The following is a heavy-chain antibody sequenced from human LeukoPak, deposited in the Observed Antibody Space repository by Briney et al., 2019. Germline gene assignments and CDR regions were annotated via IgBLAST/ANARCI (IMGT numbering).Heavy chain of an antibody. CDR3: AKGDDYSNSGDFDY. Sequence: SETLSLTCTVSGGSISSYYWRWIRQPAGKGLEWIGRIYTSGSTNYNPSLKSRVTMSVDTSKNQFSLKLSSVTAADTAVYYCAKGDDYSNSGDFDYWGQGTLVTVSS. J-gene: IGHJ4*02. CDR1: GGSISSYY. V-gene: IGHV4-4*07. CDR2: IYTSGST. D-gene: IGHD4-11*01.